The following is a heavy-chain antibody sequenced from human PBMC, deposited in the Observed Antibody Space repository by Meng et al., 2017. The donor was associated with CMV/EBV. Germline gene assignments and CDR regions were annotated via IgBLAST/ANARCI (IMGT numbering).Heavy chain of an antibody. D-gene: IGHD2-2*01. CDR2: INHSGST. V-gene: IGHV4-39*07. CDR1: GGSISSNSDY. Sequence: SETLSLTCTVSGGSISSNSDYWGWIRQPPGKGLEWIGEINHSGSTNYNPSLKSRVTISVDTSKNQFSLKLSSVTAADTAVYYCARGFFRRYCSSTSSSRTDGMDVWGQGTTVTVSS. CDR3: ARGFFRRYCSSTSSSRTDGMDV. J-gene: IGHJ6*02.